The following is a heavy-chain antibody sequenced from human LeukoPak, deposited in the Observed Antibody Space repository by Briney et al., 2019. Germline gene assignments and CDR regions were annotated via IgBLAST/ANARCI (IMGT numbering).Heavy chain of an antibody. J-gene: IGHJ4*02. V-gene: IGHV4-39*01. CDR2: IYYSGST. D-gene: IGHD6-13*01. CDR1: GGSISSSSYY. Sequence: SETLSLTCTVSGGSISSSSYYWGWIRQPPGKGLEWIGSIYYSGSTYYNPSLRSRVTISVDTSKNQFSLRLSSVTATDTAVYYCARRLAGTEDYWGQGTLVTVSS. CDR3: ARRLAGTEDY.